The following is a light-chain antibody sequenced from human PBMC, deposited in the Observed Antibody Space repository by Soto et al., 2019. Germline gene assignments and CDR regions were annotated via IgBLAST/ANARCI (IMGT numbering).Light chain of an antibody. V-gene: IGKV2-28*01. Sequence: DPVVTQSPLSLSVTPGEPASISCRSSQSLLHSNGYYYLDWYLQKPGQSPQVLNYRGSNRASEVPDRFSGSGSGTDFTLKISRVEAEDVGVYYGMQTLQGRTFGQGTKVDIK. CDR1: QSLLHSNGYYY. CDR3: MQTLQGRT. J-gene: IGKJ1*01. CDR2: RGS.